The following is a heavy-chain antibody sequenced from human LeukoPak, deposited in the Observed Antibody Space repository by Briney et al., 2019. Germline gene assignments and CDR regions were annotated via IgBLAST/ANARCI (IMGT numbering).Heavy chain of an antibody. CDR1: GFTFSSYG. D-gene: IGHD1-26*01. Sequence: GRSLRLSCVASGFTFSSYGMHWVRQAPGKGLEWVAVISYDGSNKYYADSVKGRFTISRDNSKNTLYLQMNSLRAEDTAVYYCARRGGSFYRSNWFDPWGQGTLVTVSS. V-gene: IGHV3-30*03. CDR2: ISYDGSNK. J-gene: IGHJ5*02. CDR3: ARRGGSFYRSNWFDP.